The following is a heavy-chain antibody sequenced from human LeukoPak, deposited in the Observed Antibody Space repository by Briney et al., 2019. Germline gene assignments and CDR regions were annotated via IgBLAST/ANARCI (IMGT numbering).Heavy chain of an antibody. CDR1: GFTFSSYS. J-gene: IGHJ6*02. D-gene: IGHD3-10*02. Sequence: GGSLRLSCVASGFTFSSYSMNWVRQAPGKGLEWVSSISSSSSYIYYADSVKGRFTISRDNAKNSLYLQMNSLRAEDTAVYYCAKLGGRVRGMEDISATTYGMDVWGQGTTVTVSS. CDR2: ISSSSSYI. V-gene: IGHV3-21*01. CDR3: AKLGGRVRGMEDISATTYGMDV.